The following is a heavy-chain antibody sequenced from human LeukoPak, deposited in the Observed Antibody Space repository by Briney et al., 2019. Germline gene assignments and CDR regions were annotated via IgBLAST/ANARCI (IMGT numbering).Heavy chain of an antibody. D-gene: IGHD4-17*01. V-gene: IGHV3-9*01. J-gene: IGHJ6*02. CDR3: AKALGDYYYYGMDV. CDR2: ISWNSGSI. CDR1: GFTFDDYA. Sequence: TGGSLRLSCAASGFTFDDYAMHRVRQAPGKGLEWVSGISWNSGSIGYADSVKGRFTISRDNAKNSLYLQMNSLRAEDTALYYCAKALGDYYYYGMDVWGQGTTVTVSS.